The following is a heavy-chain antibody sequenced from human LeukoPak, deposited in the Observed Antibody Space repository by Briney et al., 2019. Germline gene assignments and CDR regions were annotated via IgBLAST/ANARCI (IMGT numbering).Heavy chain of an antibody. CDR2: IYYSGST. D-gene: IGHD3-16*01. J-gene: IGHJ4*02. CDR3: ARPSRWGYFDY. V-gene: IGHV4-59*08. Sequence: SETLSLTCTVSGGSISSYYWSWIRQPPGKGLEWIGYIYYSGSTNCNPSLKSRVTISVDTSKNQFSLKLSSVTAADTAVYYCARPSRWGYFDYWGQGTLVTVSS. CDR1: GGSISSYY.